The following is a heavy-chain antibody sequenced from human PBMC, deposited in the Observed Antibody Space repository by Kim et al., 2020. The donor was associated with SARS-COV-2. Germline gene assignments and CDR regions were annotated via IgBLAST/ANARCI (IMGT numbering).Heavy chain of an antibody. CDR2: ISWDGDST. CDR3: AKDKGSKPYYYYGMDV. Sequence: GGSLRLSCAASGFTFDDYTMHWVRQAPGKGLEWVSLISWDGDSTYYADSVKGRFTISRDNSKNSLYLQMNSLRTEDTALYYCAKDKGSKPYYYYGMDVWGQGTTVTVSS. J-gene: IGHJ6*02. D-gene: IGHD2-15*01. CDR1: GFTFDDYT. V-gene: IGHV3-43*01.